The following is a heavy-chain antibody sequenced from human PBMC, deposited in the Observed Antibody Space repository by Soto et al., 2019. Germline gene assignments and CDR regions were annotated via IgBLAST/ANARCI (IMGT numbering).Heavy chain of an antibody. D-gene: IGHD6-19*01. Sequence: GGSLRLSCAAPGFTFSSYGMHWVRQAPGKGLEWVAVISYDGSNKYYADSVKGRFTISRDNSKNTLYLQMNSLRAEDTAVYYCAKDHLIVPSLGIAVAGTVDYWGQGTLVTVSS. CDR2: ISYDGSNK. CDR1: GFTFSSYG. V-gene: IGHV3-30*18. J-gene: IGHJ4*02. CDR3: AKDHLIVPSLGIAVAGTVDY.